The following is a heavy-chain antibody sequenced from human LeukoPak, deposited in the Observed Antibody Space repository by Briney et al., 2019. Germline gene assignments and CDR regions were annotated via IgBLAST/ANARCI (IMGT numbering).Heavy chain of an antibody. CDR3: AKDLGSSSWTPIDY. CDR1: GFTFSGYA. J-gene: IGHJ4*02. Sequence: GGSLRLSCAASGFTFSGYAMSWVRQAPGKGLEWVSAISGSGGSTYYADSVKGRFTISRDNSKNTLYLQMNSLRAEDTAVYYCAKDLGSSSWTPIDYWGQGTLVTVSS. D-gene: IGHD6-13*01. V-gene: IGHV3-23*01. CDR2: ISGSGGST.